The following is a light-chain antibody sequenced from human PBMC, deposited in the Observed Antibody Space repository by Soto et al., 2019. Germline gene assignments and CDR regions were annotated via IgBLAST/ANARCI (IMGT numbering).Light chain of an antibody. V-gene: IGKV1-39*01. J-gene: IGKJ1*01. CDR3: QQTYSAPRT. CDR1: QSIGSF. Sequence: DIQMTQSPSSLSASAGDRVTITCRASQSIGSFLNWFQQAPGKAPKLLIFAASRLQGGVPSRFSGSGSGTDFTLTISSLQPEDFATYYCQQTYSAPRTFGQGTNVEI. CDR2: AAS.